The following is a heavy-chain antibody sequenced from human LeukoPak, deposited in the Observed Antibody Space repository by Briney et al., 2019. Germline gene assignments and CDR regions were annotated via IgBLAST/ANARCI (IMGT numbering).Heavy chain of an antibody. CDR1: GGTFSSYA. CDR2: IIPIFGIA. Sequence: SVKVSCKASGGTFSSYAISWVRQAPGQGLEWMGRIIPIFGIANYAQKFQGRVTITADKSTSTAYMELSSLRSEDTAVYYCARDRPRRTRLGLPGWLDPWGKGTLVTVSS. CDR3: ARDRPRRTRLGLPGWLDP. D-gene: IGHD2-21*02. V-gene: IGHV1-69*04. J-gene: IGHJ5*02.